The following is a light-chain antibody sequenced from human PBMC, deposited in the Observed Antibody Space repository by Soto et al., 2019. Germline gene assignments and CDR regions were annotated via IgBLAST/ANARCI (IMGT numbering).Light chain of an antibody. CDR1: QSISSW. CDR3: QQYNTLWT. J-gene: IGKJ1*01. Sequence: DIQMTQSPSTLSASVGDRVTITCRASQSISSWLAWYQQKPGKAPKLLIYDASSLESGVPSRFSGSGSGTEFTLTISSLQPDDFATCYCQQYNTLWTFVQGTQVEIK. CDR2: DAS. V-gene: IGKV1-5*01.